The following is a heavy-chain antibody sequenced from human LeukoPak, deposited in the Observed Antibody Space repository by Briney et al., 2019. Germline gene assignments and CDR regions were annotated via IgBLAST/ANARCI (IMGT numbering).Heavy chain of an antibody. J-gene: IGHJ5*02. D-gene: IGHD1-26*01. CDR2: IYTSGST. CDR3: ARDPVRRIGGNWFDP. Sequence: PSETLSLTCTVSGGSISSYYWSWIRQPAGKGLEWIGRIYTSGSTNYNPSLKSRVTISVDTSKNQFSLKLSSVTAADTAVYYCARDPVRRIGGNWFDPWGQGTLVTVSS. CDR1: GGSISSYY. V-gene: IGHV4-4*07.